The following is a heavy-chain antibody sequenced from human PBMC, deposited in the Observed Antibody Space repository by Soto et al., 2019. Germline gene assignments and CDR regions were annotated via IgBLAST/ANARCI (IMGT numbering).Heavy chain of an antibody. CDR2: ISYDGSNK. J-gene: IGHJ6*02. Sequence: QPGGSLRLSCAASGFTFSSYGMHWVRQAPGKGLEWVAVISYDGSNKYYADSVKGRFTISRDNSKNTLYLQMNSLRAEDTAVYYCAKDRAMVRGTTGMDVWGQGTTVTVSS. V-gene: IGHV3-30*18. D-gene: IGHD3-10*01. CDR1: GFTFSSYG. CDR3: AKDRAMVRGTTGMDV.